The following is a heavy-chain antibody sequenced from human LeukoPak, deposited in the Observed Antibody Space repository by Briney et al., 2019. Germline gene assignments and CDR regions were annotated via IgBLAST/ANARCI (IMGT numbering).Heavy chain of an antibody. J-gene: IGHJ4*02. CDR3: ARYTVVPVFDY. CDR2: IYYSGST. V-gene: IGHV4-30-4*08. CDR1: GGSISSGDYY. Sequence: PSETLSLTCTVSGGSISSGDYYWSWIRQPPGKGQEWIGYIYYSGSTYYNPSLKSRVTISVDTSKNQFSLKLSSVTAADTAVYYCARYTVVPVFDYWGQGTLVTVSS. D-gene: IGHD2-2*01.